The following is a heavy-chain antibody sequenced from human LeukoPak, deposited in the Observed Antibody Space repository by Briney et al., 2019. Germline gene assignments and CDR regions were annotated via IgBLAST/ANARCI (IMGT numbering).Heavy chain of an antibody. CDR3: AKDRGMFLVGYLDY. V-gene: IGHV3-23*01. D-gene: IGHD2-15*01. CDR1: GFTFSSYA. Sequence: PGGSLRLSCAASGFTFSSYAMSWVRQAPGKGLEWVSAISGSGGSTYYADSVKGRFTISRDNSKNTVYLQMDSLRVDETAVYYCAKDRGMFLVGYLDYWGQGTLVTVSS. CDR2: ISGSGGST. J-gene: IGHJ4*02.